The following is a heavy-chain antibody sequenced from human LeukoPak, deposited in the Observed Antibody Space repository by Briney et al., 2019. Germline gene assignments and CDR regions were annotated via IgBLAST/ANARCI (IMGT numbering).Heavy chain of an antibody. CDR3: ARDRAYYYGSGSYYKYGNHWLDP. J-gene: IGHJ5*02. D-gene: IGHD3-10*01. V-gene: IGHV1-46*01. CDR2: INPSGGST. CDR1: GYTFTSYY. Sequence: GASVKVSCKASGYTFTSYYKHWVRQAPGQGLEWMGIINPSGGSTSYAQKFQGRVTMTRDTSTSTVYMELSSLRSEDTAVYYCARDRAYYYGSGSYYKYGNHWLDPWGQGTLVTVSS.